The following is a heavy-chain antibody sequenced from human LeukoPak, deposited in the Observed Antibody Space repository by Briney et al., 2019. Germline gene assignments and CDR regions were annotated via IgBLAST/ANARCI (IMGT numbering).Heavy chain of an antibody. CDR2: INHSGST. Sequence: SETLSLTCAVYGGSFSGYYWSWIRQPPGKGLEWIGEINHSGSTNYNPSLKSRVTISVDTSKNQFSLKLSSVTAADTAVYYCARAFRVWSHRLDYWGQGTLVTVSS. V-gene: IGHV4-34*01. CDR3: ARAFRVWSHRLDY. D-gene: IGHD3-16*01. J-gene: IGHJ4*02. CDR1: GGSFSGYY.